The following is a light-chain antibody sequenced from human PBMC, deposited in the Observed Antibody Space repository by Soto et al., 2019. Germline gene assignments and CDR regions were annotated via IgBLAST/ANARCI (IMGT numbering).Light chain of an antibody. Sequence: DIQMTQSPSSLSASVGDRVTITCRASQDISNYLAWYQQKPGKVPKLLIYAASTLQLGVPSRFSGSGSGTDFTLTISSLQPEDVAAYYCQRYNDASTFGQGTRVEIK. CDR1: QDISNY. CDR2: AAS. J-gene: IGKJ1*01. CDR3: QRYNDAST. V-gene: IGKV1-27*01.